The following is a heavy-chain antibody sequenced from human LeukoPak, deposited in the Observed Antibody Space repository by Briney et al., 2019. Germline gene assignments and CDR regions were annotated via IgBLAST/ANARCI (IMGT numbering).Heavy chain of an antibody. V-gene: IGHV4-39*07. CDR1: GGSISSSSYY. Sequence: SETLSLTCTVSGGSISSSSYYWGWIRQPPGKGLEWIGSIYYSGSTYYNPSLKSRVTISVDTSKNQFSLKLSSVTAADTAVYYCAGGFGAYDYWGQGTLVTVSS. D-gene: IGHD3-3*01. CDR3: AGGFGAYDY. CDR2: IYYSGST. J-gene: IGHJ4*02.